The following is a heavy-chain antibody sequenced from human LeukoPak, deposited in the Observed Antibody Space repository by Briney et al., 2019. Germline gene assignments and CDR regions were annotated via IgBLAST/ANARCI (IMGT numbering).Heavy chain of an antibody. J-gene: IGHJ4*02. CDR1: GGTFSSYA. V-gene: IGHV1-69*04. CDR3: ASLIAAAGTPDY. Sequence: GASVKVSCKASGGTFSSYAISWVRQAPGQGLEWMGRIIPILGIANYAQKFQGRVTITADKSTSTAYMELSSLRSEDTAVYYCASLIAAAGTPDYWGQETLVTVSS. CDR2: IIPILGIA. D-gene: IGHD6-13*01.